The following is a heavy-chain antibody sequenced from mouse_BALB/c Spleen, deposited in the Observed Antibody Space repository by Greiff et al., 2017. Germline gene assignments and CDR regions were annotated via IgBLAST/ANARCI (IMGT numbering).Heavy chain of an antibody. J-gene: IGHJ3*01. CDR1: GFTFSSYA. CDR3: ARKRDYGYDGFAY. Sequence: EVQGVESGGGLVKPGGSLKLSCAASGFTFSSYAMSWVRQTPEKRLEWVASISSGGSTYYPDSVKGRFTISRDNARNILYLQMSSLRSEDTAMYYCARKRDYGYDGFAYWGQGTLVTVSA. CDR2: ISSGGST. V-gene: IGHV5-6-5*01. D-gene: IGHD2-2*01.